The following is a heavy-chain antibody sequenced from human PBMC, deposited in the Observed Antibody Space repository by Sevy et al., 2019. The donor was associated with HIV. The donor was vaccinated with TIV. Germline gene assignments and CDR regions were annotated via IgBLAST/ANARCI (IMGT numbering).Heavy chain of an antibody. V-gene: IGHV1-69*06. CDR2: IIPIFGTA. CDR1: GGTFSSYA. J-gene: IGHJ6*03. CDR3: ASSEWLANYYYYYYMDV. Sequence: ASVKVSCKASGGTFSSYAISWVRQAPGQGLEWMGGIIPIFGTANYAQKFQGRVTITAEKSTSTAYMELSSLRSEDTAVYYCASSEWLANYYYYYYMDVWGKGTTVTVSS. D-gene: IGHD6-19*01.